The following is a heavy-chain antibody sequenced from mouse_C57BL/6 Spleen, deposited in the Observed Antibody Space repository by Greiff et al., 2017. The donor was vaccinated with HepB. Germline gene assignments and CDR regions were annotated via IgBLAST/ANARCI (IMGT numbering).Heavy chain of an antibody. CDR2: INPSTGGT. D-gene: IGHD4-1*01. V-gene: IGHV1-53*01. Sequence: QVQLQQSGTELVKPGASVKLSCKASGYTFTSYWMHWVKQRPGQGLEWIGNINPSTGGTNYNEKFKSKATLTVDNSSSTAYMQLSSLTSEESAVYYCARIVELGRDDAMDYWGQGTSATVAS. J-gene: IGHJ4*01. CDR3: ARIVELGRDDAMDY. CDR1: GYTFTSYW.